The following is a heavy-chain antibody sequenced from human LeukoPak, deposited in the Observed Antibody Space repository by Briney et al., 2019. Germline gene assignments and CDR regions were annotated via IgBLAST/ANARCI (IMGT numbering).Heavy chain of an antibody. V-gene: IGHV3-23*01. CDR1: GFTFSNYA. J-gene: IGHJ4*02. Sequence: PGGSLRLSCAASGFTFSNYAMSWVRPAPGKGLEWVSAITGSGGNTYYADSVKGRFTISRDNSKNTLYLQMNSLRDEDTAVYYCAKWGDFDVLTGYYVPDFWGQGTLVTVSS. CDR2: ITGSGGNT. CDR3: AKWGDFDVLTGYYVPDF. D-gene: IGHD3-9*01.